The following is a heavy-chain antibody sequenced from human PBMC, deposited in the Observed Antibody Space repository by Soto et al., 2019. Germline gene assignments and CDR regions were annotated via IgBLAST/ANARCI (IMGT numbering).Heavy chain of an antibody. J-gene: IGHJ6*02. D-gene: IGHD2-2*01. Sequence: TVKVSCKASGYTFVKHDISWVRQAPGQGLEWMGWISAYNGNANYAQKFQGRVTMTTDTSTSTAYMELRSLTYDDTAVYYCARVVVVPAATANYYYSYGMDVPGPGLKVTV. CDR2: ISAYNGNA. V-gene: IGHV1-18*01. CDR1: GYTFVKHD. CDR3: ARVVVVPAATANYYYSYGMDV.